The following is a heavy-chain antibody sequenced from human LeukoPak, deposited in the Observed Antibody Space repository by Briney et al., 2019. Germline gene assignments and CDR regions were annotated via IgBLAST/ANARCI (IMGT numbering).Heavy chain of an antibody. CDR2: IHYSGNT. CDR1: GGSISSYY. V-gene: IGHV4-59*01. Sequence: PSETLSLTCTVSGGSISSYYWSWIRQPPGKGVEWIGYIHYSGNTNYNPSLKSRVTISADTPKNQFSLKLSSVTAADTAVYYCARGYCSGGSCPNFDYWGQGTLVTVSS. D-gene: IGHD2-15*01. CDR3: ARGYCSGGSCPNFDY. J-gene: IGHJ4*02.